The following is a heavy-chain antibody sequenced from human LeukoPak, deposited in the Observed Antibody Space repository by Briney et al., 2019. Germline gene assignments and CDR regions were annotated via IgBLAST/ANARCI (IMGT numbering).Heavy chain of an antibody. J-gene: IGHJ3*02. D-gene: IGHD2-21*02. CDR1: GYTFTGYI. Sequence: EASVRVSSAASGYTFTGYIIHWVRQAPGEGLEWMGIINPTGGSTRYAQKFQGRVTMTRDTSTGTVYMELSSLRSEDTAVYYCARGRVTATDGFDIRRQPRTVSVSS. V-gene: IGHV1-46*01. CDR3: ARGRVTATDGFDI. CDR2: INPTGGST.